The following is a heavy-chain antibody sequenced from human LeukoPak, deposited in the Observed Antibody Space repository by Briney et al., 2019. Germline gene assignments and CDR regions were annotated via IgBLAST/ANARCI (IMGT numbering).Heavy chain of an antibody. CDR1: GGSISSSSYY. Sequence: SETLSLTCTVPGGSISSSSYYWGWIRQPPGKGLEWIGSIFYTGSTFYTPSLKSRVTISVDTSKNQFSLKLNSVTAADTAVYYCARQVPGGYYGLDYWGQGTLVTVSS. CDR2: IFYTGST. V-gene: IGHV4-39*01. D-gene: IGHD3-10*01. CDR3: ARQVPGGYYGLDY. J-gene: IGHJ4*02.